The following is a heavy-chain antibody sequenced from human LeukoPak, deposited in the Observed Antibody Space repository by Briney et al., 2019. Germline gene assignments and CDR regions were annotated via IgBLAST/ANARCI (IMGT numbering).Heavy chain of an antibody. V-gene: IGHV3-21*01. Sequence: GGSLGLSCAASEFTFSTYSMNWVRQAPGKGLEWVSSISSSSTYIYYADSVKGRFTISRDNAKNSLYLQMNSLRAEDTAVYYCARVIVASIDYWGQGTLVTVSS. D-gene: IGHD5-12*01. CDR1: EFTFSTYS. CDR3: ARVIVASIDY. J-gene: IGHJ4*02. CDR2: ISSSSTYI.